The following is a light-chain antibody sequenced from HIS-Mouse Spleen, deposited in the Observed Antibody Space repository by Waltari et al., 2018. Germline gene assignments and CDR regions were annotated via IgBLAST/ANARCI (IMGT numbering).Light chain of an antibody. V-gene: IGKV4-1*01. CDR2: LAS. CDR3: QQYYSTPLT. CDR1: QSVLYSPNNKNY. Sequence: DILRTQSPDSLAVPLGERATINCPSSQSVLYSPNNKNYLAWYQQKPGQPPKLLIYLASTRESGVTDRFSGSGSGTDFTLTISSLQAEDVAVYYCQQYYSTPLTFGGGTKVEIK. J-gene: IGKJ4*01.